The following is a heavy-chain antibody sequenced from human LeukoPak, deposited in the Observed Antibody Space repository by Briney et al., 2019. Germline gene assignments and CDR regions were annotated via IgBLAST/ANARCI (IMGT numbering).Heavy chain of an antibody. J-gene: IGHJ6*03. CDR1: GFTFSSYW. CDR2: IKSDGSST. Sequence: GGSLRLSCAASGFTFSSYWMHWVRQAPGKGLVWVSRIKSDGSSTSYADSVKGRFTISRDNAKNTLYLQMSSLRAEDTAVYYCFGSPDYYRDVGGKGPTVTVS. D-gene: IGHD2-15*01. CDR3: FGSPDYYRDV. V-gene: IGHV3-74*01.